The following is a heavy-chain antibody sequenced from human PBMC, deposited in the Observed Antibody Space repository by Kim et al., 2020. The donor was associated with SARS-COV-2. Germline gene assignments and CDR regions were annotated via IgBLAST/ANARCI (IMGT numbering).Heavy chain of an antibody. CDR2: INHSGST. CDR1: GGSFSGYY. Sequence: SETLSLTCAVYGGSFSGYYWSWIRQPPGKGLEWIGEINHSGSTNYNPSLKSRVTISVDTSKNQFSLKLSSVTAPDTAVYYCARGRGGLSMIVVVKGYYY. J-gene: IGHJ6*01. CDR3: ARGRGGLSMIVVVKGYYY. D-gene: IGHD3-22*01. V-gene: IGHV4-34*01.